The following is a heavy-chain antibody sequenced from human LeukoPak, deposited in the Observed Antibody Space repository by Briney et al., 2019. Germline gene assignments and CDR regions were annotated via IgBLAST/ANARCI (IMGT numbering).Heavy chain of an antibody. D-gene: IGHD3-10*01. CDR3: ARPDARDGFRVDP. CDR1: GDSISSSTYY. J-gene: IGHJ5*02. V-gene: IGHV4-39*01. CDR2: IYYSGKT. Sequence: PSETLSLTRTLSGDSISSSTYYWGWIRQPPGKGLEWIGSIYYSGKTYYNPSLKSRVTISVDTSKNQFSLKLSSVTAADTAVYYCARPDARDGFRVDPWGEGTLVTVSS.